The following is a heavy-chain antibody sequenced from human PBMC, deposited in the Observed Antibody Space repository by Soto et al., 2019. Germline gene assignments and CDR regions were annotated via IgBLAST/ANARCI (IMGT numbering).Heavy chain of an antibody. CDR1: GGTFSSYT. CDR3: ARANYDSSGTKDY. CDR2: IIPILGIA. V-gene: IGHV1-69*02. Sequence: QVQLVQSGAEVKQPGSSVKVSCKASGGTFSSYTISWVRQAPGQGLEWMGRIIPILGIANYAQKFQGRVTITADKSTSTAYMELSSLRSEDTAVYYCARANYDSSGTKDYWGQGTLVTVSS. J-gene: IGHJ4*02. D-gene: IGHD3-22*01.